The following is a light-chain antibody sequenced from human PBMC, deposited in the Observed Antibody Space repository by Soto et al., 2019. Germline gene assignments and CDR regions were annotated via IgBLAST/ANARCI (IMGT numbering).Light chain of an antibody. CDR1: QSLGRR. J-gene: IGKJ2*01. V-gene: IGKV1-39*01. Sequence: DIQMTQSPSSLSASVGDRVTITCRASQSLGRRLTWYQQKAGEAPKLLIYETSNLQNGVPSRFSGSGSETDFTLTINSLQPEDFATYYCQQSFGHPYTFGQGTKLE. CDR2: ETS. CDR3: QQSFGHPYT.